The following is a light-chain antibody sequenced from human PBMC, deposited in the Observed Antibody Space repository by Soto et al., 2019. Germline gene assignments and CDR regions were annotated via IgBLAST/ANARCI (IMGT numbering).Light chain of an antibody. CDR3: NSYTSSNTYV. CDR1: SSDVGGYNY. Sequence: QSALTQPASVSWSPGQSITISCTGSSSDVGGYNYVSWYQQHPGKAPKLMIYDVSNRPSGISDRFSGSKSGNTASLTISGLQAEDEADYYCNSYTSSNTYVFGTGTKVTV. CDR2: DVS. V-gene: IGLV2-14*01. J-gene: IGLJ1*01.